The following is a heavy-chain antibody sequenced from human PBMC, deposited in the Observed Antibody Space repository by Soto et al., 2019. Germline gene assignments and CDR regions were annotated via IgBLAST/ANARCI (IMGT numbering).Heavy chain of an antibody. D-gene: IGHD3-10*01. CDR3: ARRYGSFFDI. Sequence: PSETLSLTCTVSGGSISRYYWSWIRQPPGKGLEWIGYIYYSGSTNYNPSLKSRVTISVDTSKNQFSLKLSSVTAADTAVYYCARRYGSFFDIWGQGTMVTVSS. V-gene: IGHV4-59*08. CDR1: GGSISRYY. J-gene: IGHJ3*02. CDR2: IYYSGST.